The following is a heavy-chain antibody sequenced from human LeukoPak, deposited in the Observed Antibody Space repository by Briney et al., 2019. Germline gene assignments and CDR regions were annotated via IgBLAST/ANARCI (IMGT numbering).Heavy chain of an antibody. D-gene: IGHD6-19*01. J-gene: IGHJ5*02. CDR3: AQWLGTIHWFDP. Sequence: SETLSLTCTVSGGSISSSPYSWAWIRQPPGKGLEWIGSLYHSGSTYYNPSLKSRVTISVDTSKNQFSLKLRSVTAADTAVYYAAQWLGTIHWFDPWGQGTLVTVSS. CDR2: LYHSGST. CDR1: GGSISSSPYS. V-gene: IGHV4-39*07.